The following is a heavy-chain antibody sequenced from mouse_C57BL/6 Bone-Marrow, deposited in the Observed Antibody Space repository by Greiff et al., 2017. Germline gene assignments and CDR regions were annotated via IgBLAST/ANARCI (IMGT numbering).Heavy chain of an antibody. CDR1: GYTFTDYY. CDR2: IFPGSGST. V-gene: IGHV1-75*01. Sequence: VQGVESGPELVKPGASVKISCKASGYTFTDYYINWVKQRPGQGLEWIGWIFPGSGSTYYNEKFKGKATLTVDKSSSTAYMLLSSLTSEDSAVYFCYGNPCYYAMDYWGQGTSVTVSS. CDR3: YGNPCYYAMDY. D-gene: IGHD2-1*01. J-gene: IGHJ4*01.